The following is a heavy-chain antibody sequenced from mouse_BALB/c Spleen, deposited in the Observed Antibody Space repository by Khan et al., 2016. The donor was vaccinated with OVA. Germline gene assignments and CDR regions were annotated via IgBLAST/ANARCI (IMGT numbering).Heavy chain of an antibody. V-gene: IGHV5-6*01. Sequence: EVQVVESGGDLVKPGGSLKLSCAASGFTFSTYGMSWVRQAPDKRLEWVATVSTGGSYTYYPDSVKGRFTISRDNAKTTLYLRMCGLRSEDTAMFYCTRLAYYYDSEGFAYWGQGTLVTVSA. CDR1: GFTFSTYG. D-gene: IGHD1-1*01. CDR2: VSTGGSYT. J-gene: IGHJ3*01. CDR3: TRLAYYYDSEGFAY.